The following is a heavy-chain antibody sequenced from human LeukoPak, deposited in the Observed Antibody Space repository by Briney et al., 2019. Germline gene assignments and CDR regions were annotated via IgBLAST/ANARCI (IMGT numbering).Heavy chain of an antibody. CDR1: GFTCSTYA. CDR2: ITGSGSST. V-gene: IGHV3-23*01. J-gene: IGHJ4*02. Sequence: GGSLRLSGAASGFTCSTYAMNWVRQAPENGLEWGSGITGSGSSTDYADSVKGRFTIVRDNSKNILYLKMNRLRAEDTAVYFCAKDLPDRFRKFDYWGQGTLVTVSS. CDR3: AKDLPDRFRKFDY. D-gene: IGHD3-16*01.